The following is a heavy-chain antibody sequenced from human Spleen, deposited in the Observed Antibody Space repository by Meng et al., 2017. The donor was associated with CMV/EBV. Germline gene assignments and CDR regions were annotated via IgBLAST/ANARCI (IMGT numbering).Heavy chain of an antibody. CDR1: GGSVSSGSYY. J-gene: IGHJ4*02. Sequence: SETLSLTCTVSGGSVSSGSYYWSWIRQPPGKGLEWIGYIYYSGSTNYNPSLKSRVTISVDTSKNQFSLKLSSVTAADTAVYYCTRDAWERVDYWGQGTLVTVSS. V-gene: IGHV4-61*01. CDR3: TRDAWERVDY. CDR2: IYYSGST. D-gene: IGHD1-26*01.